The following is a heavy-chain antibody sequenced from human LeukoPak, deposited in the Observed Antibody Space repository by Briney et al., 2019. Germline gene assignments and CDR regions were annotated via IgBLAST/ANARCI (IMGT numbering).Heavy chain of an antibody. V-gene: IGHV3-30*19. CDR3: AREIGGYDSSNYFDY. D-gene: IGHD3-22*01. J-gene: IGHJ4*02. CDR2: ISYDGSNK. Sequence: GGSLRLSCAASGFTFSNYGMHWVRQAPGKGLEWVAVISYDGSNKYYADSVKGRFTISRDNSKNTLYLQMNSLRAEDTAVYYCAREIGGYDSSNYFDYWGQGTLVTVSS. CDR1: GFTFSNYG.